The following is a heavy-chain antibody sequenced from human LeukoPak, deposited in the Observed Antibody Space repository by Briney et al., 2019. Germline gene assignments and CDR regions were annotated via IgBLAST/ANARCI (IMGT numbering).Heavy chain of an antibody. CDR3: ARDLRVTMIGWFDY. J-gene: IGHJ4*02. Sequence: GGSLRLSCAASGFTFSSYWMSWVRQAPGKGLEWVANIKQDGSEKYYVDSVKGRFTISRDNAKNSLYLQINSLRAEDTAVYYCARDLRVTMIGWFDYWGQGTLVTVSS. CDR2: IKQDGSEK. CDR1: GFTFSSYW. V-gene: IGHV3-7*01. D-gene: IGHD3-22*01.